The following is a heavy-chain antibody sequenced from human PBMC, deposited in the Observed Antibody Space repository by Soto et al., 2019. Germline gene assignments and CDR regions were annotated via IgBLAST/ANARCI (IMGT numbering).Heavy chain of an antibody. V-gene: IGHV5-51*01. CDR2: IYPGDSDT. J-gene: IGHJ4*02. CDR1: GYSFANFW. CDR3: ARPYCSSTSCYSPPDF. Sequence: GESLKSSCGVSGYSFANFWIGWVRQMPGKGLEWMGIIYPGDSDTRYSPSFQGQITISADKSISTAYLQWSSLKASDTAMYYCARPYCSSTSCYSPPDFWGQGTVVTVSS. D-gene: IGHD2-2*01.